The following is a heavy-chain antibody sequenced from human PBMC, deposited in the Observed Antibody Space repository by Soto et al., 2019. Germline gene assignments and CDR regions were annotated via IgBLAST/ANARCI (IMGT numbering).Heavy chain of an antibody. CDR3: ARGWFREFMYYFDY. V-gene: IGHV1-18*01. Sequence: QVQLVQSGAEVKKPGASVKVSCKASGYTFINYAFSWVRQAPGQGLEWMGWISAYNGNTNYAQKLQGRVTMTTDTSTSTAYMELRSLRSDDTAVYYCARGWFREFMYYFDYWGQGTLVTVSS. J-gene: IGHJ4*02. D-gene: IGHD3-10*01. CDR2: ISAYNGNT. CDR1: GYTFINYA.